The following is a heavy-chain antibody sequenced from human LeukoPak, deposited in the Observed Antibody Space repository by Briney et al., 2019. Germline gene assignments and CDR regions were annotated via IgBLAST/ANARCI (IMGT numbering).Heavy chain of an antibody. D-gene: IGHD3-22*01. V-gene: IGHV4-61*02. J-gene: IGHJ4*02. CDR2: IYTSGST. Sequence: SETLSLTCTVSGGSISSGSYYWSWIRQPAGKRLEWIGRIYTSGSTNYNPSLKSRVTISVDTSKNQFSLKLSSVTAADTAVYYCAREGKYYYDSSGYSWGQGTLVTVSS. CDR1: GGSISSGSYY. CDR3: AREGKYYYDSSGYS.